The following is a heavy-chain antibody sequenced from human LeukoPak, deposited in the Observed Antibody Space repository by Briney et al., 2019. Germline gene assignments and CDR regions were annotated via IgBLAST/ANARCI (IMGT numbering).Heavy chain of an antibody. CDR1: GFTFSNYA. J-gene: IGHJ4*02. CDR2: ISASGRNR. V-gene: IGHV3-23*01. CDR3: AKDSSADDSSGYSYYFDY. D-gene: IGHD3-22*01. Sequence: GGSLRLSCAASGFTFSNYAMTWVRQAPGKGLELVSVISASGRNRDYAGSVKGRFTITRDNSKNTLYLQMNSLRAEDTAVYYCAKDSSADDSSGYSYYFDYWGQGTLVTVSS.